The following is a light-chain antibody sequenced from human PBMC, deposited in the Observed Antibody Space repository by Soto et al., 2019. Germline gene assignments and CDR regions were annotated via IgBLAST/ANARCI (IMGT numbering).Light chain of an antibody. V-gene: IGKV3-20*01. CDR3: QQYDSSPRT. J-gene: IGKJ1*01. CDR1: QSLSSTY. CDR2: GAS. Sequence: EIVLTQSPGTLSLSPGERATLSCRASQSLSSTYLAWYQQKVGQSPRLLIYGASSRATGIPDRFSGSGSGTDFTLTISRLEPEDFAVYYCQQYDSSPRTFGQGTKVDIK.